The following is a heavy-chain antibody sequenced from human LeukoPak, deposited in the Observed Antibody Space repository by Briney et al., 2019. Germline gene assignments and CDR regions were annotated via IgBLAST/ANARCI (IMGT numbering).Heavy chain of an antibody. CDR2: IWYDGSNK. CDR1: GFTFSSYG. Sequence: GGSLRLPCAASGFTFSSYGMHWVRQAPGKGLEWVAVIWYDGSNKYYADSVKGRFTISRDNSKNTLYLQMNSLRAEDTAVYYCARGHYYDSSGYRYYFDYWGQGTLVTVSS. J-gene: IGHJ4*02. D-gene: IGHD3-22*01. V-gene: IGHV3-33*01. CDR3: ARGHYYDSSGYRYYFDY.